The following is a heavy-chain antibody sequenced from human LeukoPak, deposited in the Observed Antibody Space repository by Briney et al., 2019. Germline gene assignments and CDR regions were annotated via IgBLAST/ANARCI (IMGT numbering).Heavy chain of an antibody. D-gene: IGHD1-26*01. CDR2: IYHSGST. CDR1: GGSISSSNW. V-gene: IGHV4-4*02. Sequence: SGTLSLTCAVSGGSISSSNWWSWVRQPPGKGLEWIGEIYHSGSTNYNPSLKSRVTISVDKSKNQFSLKLSSVTAADTAVYYCVKDSPPRYSGSPPAYWGQGTLVTVSS. CDR3: VKDSPPRYSGSPPAY. J-gene: IGHJ4*02.